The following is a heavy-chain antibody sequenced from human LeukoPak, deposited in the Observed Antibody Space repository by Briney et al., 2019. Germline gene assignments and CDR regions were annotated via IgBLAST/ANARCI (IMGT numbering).Heavy chain of an antibody. D-gene: IGHD1-26*01. CDR2: ISSSGSTI. J-gene: IGHJ3*02. CDR1: GFTFSDYY. V-gene: IGHV3-11*04. Sequence: GGSLRLSCAASGFTFSDYYMSWIRQAPGKGLEWVSYISSSGSTIYYADSVKGRFTISRDNAKNTLYLQMNSLRAEDTAVYYCAREMYSGSYYAFDIWGQGTMVTVSS. CDR3: AREMYSGSYYAFDI.